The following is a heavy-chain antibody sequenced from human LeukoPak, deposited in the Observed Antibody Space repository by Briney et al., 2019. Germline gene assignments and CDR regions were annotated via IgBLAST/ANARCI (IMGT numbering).Heavy chain of an antibody. D-gene: IGHD2-2*01. CDR2: ISSSSSTI. CDR1: GFTFSSYS. V-gene: IGHV3-48*01. Sequence: GGSLRLSCAASGFTFSSYSMNLVRQAPGKGLEWVSYISSSSSTIYYADSVKGRFTISRDNAKNSLYLQMNSLRAEDTAVYYCAGGPVVPAAKYYCYYYGMDVWGQGTTVTVSS. CDR3: AGGPVVPAAKYYCYYYGMDV. J-gene: IGHJ6*02.